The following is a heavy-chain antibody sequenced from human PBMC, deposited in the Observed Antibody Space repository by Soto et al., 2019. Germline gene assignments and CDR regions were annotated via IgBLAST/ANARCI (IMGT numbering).Heavy chain of an antibody. Sequence: QVQLVQSGAEVKKPGASVKVSCKASGDTFTNFDFNWVRQAAGQGLEWVGWMRANRGDTGHAQKFQGRVSMTRNTPMSPASMELRRLRAEDTAVYYCARDINGQGFKACGQGPLVIVSA. D-gene: IGHD2-8*01. CDR2: MRANRGDT. CDR3: ARDINGQGFKA. V-gene: IGHV1-8*01. J-gene: IGHJ5*02. CDR1: GDTFTNFD.